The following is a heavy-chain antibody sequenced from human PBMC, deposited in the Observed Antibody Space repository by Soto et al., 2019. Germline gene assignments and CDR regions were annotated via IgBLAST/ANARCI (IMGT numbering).Heavy chain of an antibody. J-gene: IGHJ6*02. Sequence: QVQLVESGGGGVKPGRSLRLSCAASGFNISNYGMHSVRQAPGKGVEWVAVISYDGTITYYADSVKGRFTISRDNSKNTLDLQMNSMRTEDTAVYYCATTRVGPCSSSICFSGRFDGMDVWGQGTTVTGSS. CDR3: ATTRVGPCSSSICFSGRFDGMDV. V-gene: IGHV3-30-3*01. CDR1: GFNISNYG. D-gene: IGHD2-2*01. CDR2: ISYDGTIT.